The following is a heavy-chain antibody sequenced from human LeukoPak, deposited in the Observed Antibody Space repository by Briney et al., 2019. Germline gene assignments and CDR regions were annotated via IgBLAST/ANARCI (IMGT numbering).Heavy chain of an antibody. CDR1: GGSISSYY. Sequence: SETLSLTCTVSGGSISSYYWSWIRQPAGKGLEWIGSIYYSGSTYYNPSLKSRVTISVDTSKNQFSLKLSSVTATDTAVYYCARLLSGFVNDWGQGTLVTVSS. D-gene: IGHD6-25*01. V-gene: IGHV4-59*05. J-gene: IGHJ4*02. CDR3: ARLLSGFVND. CDR2: IYYSGST.